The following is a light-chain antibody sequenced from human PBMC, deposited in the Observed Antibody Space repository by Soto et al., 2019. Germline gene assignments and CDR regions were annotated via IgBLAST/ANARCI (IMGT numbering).Light chain of an antibody. CDR3: ATWGDSLNGRV. V-gene: IGLV1-44*01. J-gene: IGLJ3*02. CDR1: DSNIGDNA. CDR2: SNR. Sequence: QSVLTQPPSASGTPGQRVSISCSGSDSNIGDNAVNWFQQLPGTAPKLLIYSNRQRPSGVPDRFSGSKSGTSASLAISGLQSEDEAVYFCATWGDSLNGRVFGGGTKLTVL.